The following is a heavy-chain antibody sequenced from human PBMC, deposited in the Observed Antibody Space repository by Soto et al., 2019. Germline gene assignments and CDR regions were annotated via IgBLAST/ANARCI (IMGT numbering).Heavy chain of an antibody. CDR1: NGSISSYY. V-gene: IGHV4-59*12. J-gene: IGHJ6*02. CDR2: IYYSGST. D-gene: IGHD2-21*02. Sequence: SETLSLTCTVSNGSISSYYWSWIRQPPGKGLDWIGYIYYSGSTNYNPSLMSRVTISLDTSKNQFSLELSSVTAEDTAVYYCARDQLILPAHDFFYGSDVWGQGAKVTVSS. CDR3: ARDQLILPAHDFFYGSDV.